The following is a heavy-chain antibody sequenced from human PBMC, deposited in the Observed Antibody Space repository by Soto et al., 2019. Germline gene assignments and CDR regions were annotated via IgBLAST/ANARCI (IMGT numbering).Heavy chain of an antibody. D-gene: IGHD6-19*01. J-gene: IGHJ4*02. Sequence: GGSLRLSCAASGFTFSSSAMSWVRQAPGKGLEWVSAISGSGGSTYYADSVKGRFTISRDNSKDTLFLQMNSLRAEDTAVYYCAKVGGIAVAVQFGYWGQGALVTVSS. CDR3: AKVGGIAVAVQFGY. CDR2: ISGSGGST. CDR1: GFTFSSSA. V-gene: IGHV3-23*01.